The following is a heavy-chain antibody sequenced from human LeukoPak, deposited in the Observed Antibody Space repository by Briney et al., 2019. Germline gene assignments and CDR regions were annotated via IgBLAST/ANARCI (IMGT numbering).Heavy chain of an antibody. CDR1: GGPFSGYY. CDR3: ARGGATPMVLSY. CDR2: INHSGRT. Sequence: SETLSLTCVVYGGPFSGYYWSWIRQPQGKGLEWIGEINHSGRTNYNPSLKSRVTISADTSKNQFSLKLSSVTAADTAVYYCARGGATPMVLSYWGQGTLVTVSS. V-gene: IGHV4-34*01. D-gene: IGHD5-18*01. J-gene: IGHJ4*02.